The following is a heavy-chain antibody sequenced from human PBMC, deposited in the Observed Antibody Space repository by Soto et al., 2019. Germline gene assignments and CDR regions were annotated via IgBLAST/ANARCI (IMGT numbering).Heavy chain of an antibody. CDR2: IIPIFGTA. Sequence: VASRKVSCKASGGTFSSYGISWVRQAPGQGLEWMGGIIPIFGTANYAQKFQGRVTITADESTSTAYMELSSLRSEDTAVYYCARRVPADYYGMDVWGQGTTVTVSS. CDR1: GGTFSSYG. V-gene: IGHV1-69*13. J-gene: IGHJ6*02. D-gene: IGHD2-2*01. CDR3: ARRVPADYYGMDV.